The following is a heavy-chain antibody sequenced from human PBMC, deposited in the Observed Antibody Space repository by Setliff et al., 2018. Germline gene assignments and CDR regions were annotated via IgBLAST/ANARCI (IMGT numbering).Heavy chain of an antibody. Sequence: SETLSLTCYVSGGSITSGGGFYWAWFRQPPGKELEWIGSFESFGNSYYSPSLKNRVTISGDTSSNQFSLNLNSVTAADTAVYYCARHKVIKKEFIILTWLDPWGQGTPVTVSS. CDR2: FESFGNS. CDR1: GGSITSGGGFY. V-gene: IGHV4-39*01. J-gene: IGHJ5*02. D-gene: IGHD2-8*01. CDR3: ARHKVIKKEFIILTWLDP.